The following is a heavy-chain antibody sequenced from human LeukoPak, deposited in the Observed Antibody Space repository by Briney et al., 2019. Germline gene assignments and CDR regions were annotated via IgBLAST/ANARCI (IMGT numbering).Heavy chain of an antibody. CDR3: AKTQQRPVYDY. CDR2: ISGSGGST. CDR1: GFTFSSYV. V-gene: IGHV3-23*01. J-gene: IGHJ4*02. D-gene: IGHD6-13*01. Sequence: GGSLRLSCAASGFTFSSYVMSWVRQAPGKGLEWVSAISGSGGSTYYADSVKGRFTISRDNSKNTLYLQMNGLRAEDTAVYYCAKTQQRPVYDYWGQGTLVTVSS.